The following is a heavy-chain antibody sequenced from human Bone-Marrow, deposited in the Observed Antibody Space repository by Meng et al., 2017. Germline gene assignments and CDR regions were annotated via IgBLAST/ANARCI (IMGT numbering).Heavy chain of an antibody. V-gene: IGHV3-72*01. CDR3: ARHLSSANDAFNI. CDR2: TKNKAKSYTT. CDR1: GITLSDYY. Sequence: GESLKISCAASGITLSDYYMGWVRQAPGKGLEGVGRTKNKAKSYTTEYAASVRGRFSISRDDSKKTVYLQMNSLSTEDTAVYYCARHLSSANDAFNIWGQGTMVTVSS. D-gene: IGHD3-16*02. J-gene: IGHJ3*02.